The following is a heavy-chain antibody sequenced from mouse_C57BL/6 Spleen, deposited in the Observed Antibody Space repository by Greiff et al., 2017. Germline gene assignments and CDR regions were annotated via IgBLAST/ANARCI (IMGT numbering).Heavy chain of an antibody. CDR1: GYTFTDYN. CDR3: ARSGYGYYDYDGLEY. CDR2: INPNNGGT. D-gene: IGHD2-4*01. V-gene: IGHV1-22*01. J-gene: IGHJ2*01. Sequence: EVKLMESGPELVKPGASVKMSCKASGYTFTDYNMHWVKQSHGKSLEWIGYINPNNGGTSYNQKFKGKATLTVNKSSSTAYMELRSLTSEDSAVYYCARSGYGYYDYDGLEYWGQGTTLTVSS.